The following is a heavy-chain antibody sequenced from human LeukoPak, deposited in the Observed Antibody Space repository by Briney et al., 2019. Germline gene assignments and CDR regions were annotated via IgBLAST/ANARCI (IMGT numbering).Heavy chain of an antibody. J-gene: IGHJ4*01. CDR2: IKSKTDGGTT. D-gene: IGHD5/OR15-5a*01. V-gene: IGHV3-15*05. CDR3: ARVRVCPRCHFDY. Sequence: GGSLRLSCAAAGFTFSNAWMTWVRQAPGKGLEWVGRIKSKTDGGTTDYAAPVKGRFTISRDDSNNTLYLQMNSLRADDTAVYYCARVRVCPRCHFDYWGHGTLVTVSS. CDR1: GFTFSNAW.